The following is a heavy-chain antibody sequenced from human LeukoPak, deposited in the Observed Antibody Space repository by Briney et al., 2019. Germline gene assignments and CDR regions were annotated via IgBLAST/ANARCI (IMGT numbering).Heavy chain of an antibody. CDR1: GGSFSGYY. V-gene: IGHV4-34*01. CDR2: INHSGST. J-gene: IGHJ3*01. Sequence: SETLSLTCAVYGGSFSGYYWSWIRQPPGKGLEWIGEINHSGSTNYNPSLKSRVTISVDTSKNQFSLKLSSVTAADTAVYYCARDTLLWFGEFSTWGQGTMVTVSS. D-gene: IGHD3-10*01. CDR3: ARDTLLWFGEFST.